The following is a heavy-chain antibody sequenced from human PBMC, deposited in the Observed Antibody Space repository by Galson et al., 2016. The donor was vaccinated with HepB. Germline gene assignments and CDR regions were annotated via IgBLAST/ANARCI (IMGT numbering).Heavy chain of an antibody. CDR1: GHTFSGYV. Sequence: SVKVSCKASGHTFSGYVINWVRQAPGQGLEWMGGIFPLLGTATLSQRFQGRLTITVDRPTDTAYMELSSLRYEDTAVYYCAQDEYGTMVRGVSRYYYSTMDVWGQGTTVTVSS. CDR3: AQDEYGTMVRGVSRYYYSTMDV. D-gene: IGHD3-10*01. V-gene: IGHV1-69*10. CDR2: IFPLLGTA. J-gene: IGHJ6*02.